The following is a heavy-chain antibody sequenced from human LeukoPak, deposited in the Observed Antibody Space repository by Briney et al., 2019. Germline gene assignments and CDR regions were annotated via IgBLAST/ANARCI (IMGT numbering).Heavy chain of an antibody. D-gene: IGHD6-13*01. CDR1: GYSISSGYY. V-gene: IGHV4-38-2*02. CDR2: IYHSGNT. J-gene: IGHJ5*02. CDR3: ARAYSSSWYWNWFDP. Sequence: SETLSLTCTVSGYSISSGYYWGWIRQAPGKGLEWIGNIYHSGNTYYNPSLKSRVTVSMDTSKNQFSLKVNSVTAADTAFYYCARAYSSSWYWNWFDPWGQGTLVTVSS.